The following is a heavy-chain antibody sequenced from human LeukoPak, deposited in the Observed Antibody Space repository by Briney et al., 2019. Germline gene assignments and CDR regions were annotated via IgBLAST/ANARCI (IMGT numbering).Heavy chain of an antibody. Sequence: PSETLSLTCTVSGGSISSYYWSWIRQPAGKGLEWIGRMYTSGSTNYNPSLKSRVTMSVDTSKNQFSLKLSSVTAADTAVYYCASERGYYDSSGYFGYWGQGTLVTVSS. CDR3: ASERGYYDSSGYFGY. CDR1: GGSISSYY. V-gene: IGHV4-4*07. J-gene: IGHJ4*02. CDR2: MYTSGST. D-gene: IGHD3-22*01.